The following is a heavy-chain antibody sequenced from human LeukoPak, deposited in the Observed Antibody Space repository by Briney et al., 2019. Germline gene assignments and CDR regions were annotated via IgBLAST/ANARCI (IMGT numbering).Heavy chain of an antibody. CDR1: GLTFRSYW. CDR2: IKQDGSAK. J-gene: IGHJ3*02. V-gene: IGHV3-7*01. D-gene: IGHD1-26*01. Sequence: GGSLRLSCAASGLTFRSYWMSWVRQAPGKGLEWVANIKQDGSAKYYVDSVKGRFTISRDNAKNSLYLQMNSLRAEDTAVYYCASGGGATRSGYAFDMWGQGTVVTVSS. CDR3: ASGGGATRSGYAFDM.